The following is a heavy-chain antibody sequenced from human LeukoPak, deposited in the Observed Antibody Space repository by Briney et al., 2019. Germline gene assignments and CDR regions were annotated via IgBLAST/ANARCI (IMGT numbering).Heavy chain of an antibody. D-gene: IGHD3-22*01. CDR2: INPSGGST. CDR1: GYTFTGYY. V-gene: IGHV1-46*01. J-gene: IGHJ4*02. CDR3: AKDDSSGYWAY. Sequence: ASVKVSCKASGYTFTGYYMHWVRQAPGQGLEWMGIINPSGGSTSYAQKFQGRVTMTRDMSTSTVYMELSSLRSEDTAVYYCAKDDSSGYWAYWGQGTLVTVSS.